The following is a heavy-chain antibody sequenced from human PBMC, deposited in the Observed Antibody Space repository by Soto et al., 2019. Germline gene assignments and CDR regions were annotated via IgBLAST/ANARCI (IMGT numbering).Heavy chain of an antibody. J-gene: IGHJ5*02. D-gene: IGHD2-15*01. CDR3: ARGGGYCGGGSCHSGVWFDP. V-gene: IGHV4-30-2*01. Sequence: QVQLQESGSGLVKPSQTLSLTCAVSGGSISSAGSSWSWIRQPPGKGLEWIGYIYHTGSTFYNPSLKSRLTISMDTSANQFSLNLTSMTAADTAVYYCARGGGYCGGGSCHSGVWFDPWGQGTLVTVSS. CDR2: IYHTGST. CDR1: GGSISSAGSS.